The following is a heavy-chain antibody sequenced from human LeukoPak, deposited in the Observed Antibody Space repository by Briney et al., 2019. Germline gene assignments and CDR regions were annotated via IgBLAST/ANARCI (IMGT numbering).Heavy chain of an antibody. CDR3: ARSSLAI. D-gene: IGHD2-21*01. V-gene: IGHV4-34*01. CDR2: INHSGST. J-gene: IGHJ4*02. CDR1: GGSFSGYY. Sequence: SETLSLTCAVYGGSFSGYYWSWIRQPPGKGLEWIGEINHSGSTNYNPSLKSRVTISVDTSKNQFSLKLSSVTAADTAVYYCARSSLAIWGQGTLVTVSS.